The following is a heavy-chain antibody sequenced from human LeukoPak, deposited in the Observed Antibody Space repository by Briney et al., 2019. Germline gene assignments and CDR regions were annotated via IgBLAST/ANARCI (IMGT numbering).Heavy chain of an antibody. CDR1: GFTFSENW. Sequence: GGSVRLSCVASGFTFSENWMHWVRQAPGKGLAWFSHINRDGGLTNYADSVKGRFTISRDNARNTVYLQMSSLRVEDTAIYFCAREEHRLAEAGTSSFDLGGQGTLVTVSP. V-gene: IGHV3-74*01. J-gene: IGHJ3*01. CDR2: INRDGGLT. CDR3: AREEHRLAEAGTSSFDL. D-gene: IGHD6-13*01.